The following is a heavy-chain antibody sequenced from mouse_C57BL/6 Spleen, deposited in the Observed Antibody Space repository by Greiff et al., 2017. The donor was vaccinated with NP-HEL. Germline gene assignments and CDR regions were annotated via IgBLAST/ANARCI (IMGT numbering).Heavy chain of an antibody. CDR1: GYTFTGYW. CDR2: ILPGSGST. J-gene: IGHJ2*01. D-gene: IGHD2-2*01. V-gene: IGHV1-9*01. Sequence: QVQLKQSGAELMKPGASVKLSCKATGYTFTGYWIEWVKQRPGHGLEWIGEILPGSGSTNYNEKFKGKATFTADTSSNTAYMQLSSLTTEDSASYYCARGEGLRLFYYLDYGGKGTTLTVSS. CDR3: ARGEGLRLFYYLDY.